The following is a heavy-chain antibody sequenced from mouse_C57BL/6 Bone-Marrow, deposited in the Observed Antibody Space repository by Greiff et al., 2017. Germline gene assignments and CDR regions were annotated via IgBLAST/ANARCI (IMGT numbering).Heavy chain of an antibody. CDR1: GFNIKDDY. D-gene: IGHD1-1*01. V-gene: IGHV14-4*01. CDR3: THYYYGSYYFDY. Sequence: EVQLQESGAELVRPGASVKLSCTASGFNIKDDYMHWVKQRPEQGLEWIGWIDTENGDTEYASKFQGKATITADTSSNTAYLQLSSLTSEDTAVYYCTHYYYGSYYFDYWGQGTTLTVSS. J-gene: IGHJ2*01. CDR2: IDTENGDT.